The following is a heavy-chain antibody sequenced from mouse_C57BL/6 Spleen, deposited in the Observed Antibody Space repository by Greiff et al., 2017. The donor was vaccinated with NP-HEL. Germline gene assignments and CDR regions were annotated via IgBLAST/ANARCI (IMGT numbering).Heavy chain of an antibody. CDR3: ARRNWDEDYAMDY. Sequence: QVTLKVSGPGILQSSQTLSLTCSFSGFSLSTSGMGVSWISQPSGKGLEWLAHTYWDDDKRYKPFLKSLLTISKDTSRNQVLLKITSVDTADTATYCCARRNWDEDYAMDYWGQGTSVTVS. CDR1: GFSLSTSGMG. V-gene: IGHV8-12*01. D-gene: IGHD4-1*01. J-gene: IGHJ4*01. CDR2: TYWDDDK.